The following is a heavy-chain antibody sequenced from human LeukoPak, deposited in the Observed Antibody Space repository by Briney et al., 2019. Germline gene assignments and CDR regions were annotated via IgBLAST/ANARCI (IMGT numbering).Heavy chain of an antibody. CDR3: ARTGGWYSYYYYMDV. D-gene: IGHD6-19*01. CDR2: IYTSGST. V-gene: IGHV4-61*02. CDR1: GGSISSVNYY. Sequence: KSSQTLSLTCTVSGGSISSVNYYWSWIRQPAGKGLEWIGRIYTSGSTNYNPSLKSRVTISVDTSKNQFSLELSSVTAADTAVYYCARTGGWYSYYYYMDVWGKGTTVTISS. J-gene: IGHJ6*03.